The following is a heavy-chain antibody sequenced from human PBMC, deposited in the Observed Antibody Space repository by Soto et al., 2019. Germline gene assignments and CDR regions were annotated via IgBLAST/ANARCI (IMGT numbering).Heavy chain of an antibody. CDR2: IVVGSGNT. V-gene: IGHV1-58*01. D-gene: IGHD6-19*01. CDR1: GFTFTSSA. J-gene: IGHJ5*02. CDR3: AADRIAVAGLCDP. Sequence: ASVKVSCKASGFTFTSSAVQWVRQARGQRLEWIGWIVVGSGNTNYAQKFQERVTITRDMSTSTAYMELSSLRSEDTAVYYCAADRIAVAGLCDPWGQGTLVTVSS.